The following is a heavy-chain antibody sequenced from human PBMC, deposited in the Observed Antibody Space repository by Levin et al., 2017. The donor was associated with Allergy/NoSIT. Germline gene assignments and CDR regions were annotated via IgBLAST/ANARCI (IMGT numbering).Heavy chain of an antibody. J-gene: IGHJ6*02. CDR3: AGEPNSPYYPYYGLDV. D-gene: IGHD3-22*01. CDR2: VYYSGSA. CDR1: GGSISSATYY. Sequence: SQTLSLTCTVSGGSISSATYYWAWVRQPPGKGLEWIGSVYYSGSAYYNPSLKTRLTISLDTSKNQFSLRLNSVTAADTAVYYCAGEPNSPYYPYYGLDVWGQGTTVTVSS. V-gene: IGHV4-39*07.